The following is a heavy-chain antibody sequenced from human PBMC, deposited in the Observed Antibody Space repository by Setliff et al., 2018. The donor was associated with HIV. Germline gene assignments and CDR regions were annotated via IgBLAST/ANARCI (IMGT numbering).Heavy chain of an antibody. D-gene: IGHD6-13*01. J-gene: IGHJ3*02. CDR1: GGSVSTSGYY. CDR2: LYNSGST. Sequence: PSETLSLTCTVSGGSVSTSGYYWGWIRQPPGKGLEWIGSLYNSGSTDYSPSLKSRVTLSVDTSKNQFSLKLTSVTAADTALYTCARRYSSSGYAYDIWGQGTMVTVSS. CDR3: ARRYSSSGYAYDI. V-gene: IGHV4-39*01.